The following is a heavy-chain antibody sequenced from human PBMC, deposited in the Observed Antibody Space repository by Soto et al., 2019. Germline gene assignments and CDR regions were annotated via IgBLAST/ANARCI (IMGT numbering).Heavy chain of an antibody. CDR3: ARVHSSGWIFDY. Sequence: PSETLSLTCTVSGGSISRGGYYWSWIRQHPGKGLEWIGYIYYSGSTYYNPSLKSRVTISVDTSKNQFSLKLSSVTAADTAVYYCARVHSSGWIFDYWGQGTLVTVSS. CDR2: IYYSGST. V-gene: IGHV4-31*03. D-gene: IGHD6-19*01. J-gene: IGHJ4*02. CDR1: GGSISRGGYY.